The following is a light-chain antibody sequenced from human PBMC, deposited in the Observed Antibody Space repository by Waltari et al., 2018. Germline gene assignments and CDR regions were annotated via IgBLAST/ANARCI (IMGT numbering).Light chain of an antibody. Sequence: SVRARPDVGRSVAWDQQKPGQPPRLLIYNASDRASGIPDRFRGSGAGADFSLTISRLEPEDCAVYYCQMYVRLPVTFGQGTKVEVK. V-gene: IGKV3D-11*01. CDR3: QMYVRLPVT. J-gene: IGKJ1*01. CDR1: PDVGRS. CDR2: NAS.